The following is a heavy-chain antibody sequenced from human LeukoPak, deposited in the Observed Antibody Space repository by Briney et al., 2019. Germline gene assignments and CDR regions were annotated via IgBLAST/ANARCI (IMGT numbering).Heavy chain of an antibody. D-gene: IGHD3-22*01. CDR3: ARGGTMIVLGFDY. V-gene: IGHV4-31*03. Sequence: ETSETLSLTCTVSGGSISSGGYYWSWIRQHPGKGLEWIGYIYYSGSTYYNPSLKSRVTISVDTSKNQFSLKLSSVTAADTAVYYCARGGTMIVLGFDYWGQGTLVTVSS. J-gene: IGHJ4*02. CDR1: GGSISSGGYY. CDR2: IYYSGST.